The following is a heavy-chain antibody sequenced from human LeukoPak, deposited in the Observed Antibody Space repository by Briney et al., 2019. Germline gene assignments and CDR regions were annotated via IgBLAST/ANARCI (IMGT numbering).Heavy chain of an antibody. D-gene: IGHD4-17*01. CDR1: GFTFSSYG. Sequence: GGSLRLSCAASGFTFSSYGMHWVRQAPGKGLEWVAFIRYDGSNKYYADSVKGRFTISRDNSKNTLYLQMNSLRAEDTAVYYCAKESTTVTRPSWFDPWGQGTLVTVSS. V-gene: IGHV3-30*02. CDR2: IRYDGSNK. CDR3: AKESTTVTRPSWFDP. J-gene: IGHJ5*02.